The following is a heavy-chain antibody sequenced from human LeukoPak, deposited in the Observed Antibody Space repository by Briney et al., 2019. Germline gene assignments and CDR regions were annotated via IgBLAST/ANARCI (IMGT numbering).Heavy chain of an antibody. Sequence: PGGSLRLSCSVSGFTIRSYAMHWVRQAPGKGLVYASSISSNGGSTYYADSVKGRFTISRDNSKNTLYLQMSSLRAEDTAVYYCVKDRYVDFWGQGTLVTVSS. CDR3: VKDRYVDF. V-gene: IGHV3-64D*09. CDR1: GFTIRSYA. J-gene: IGHJ4*02. CDR2: ISSNGGST.